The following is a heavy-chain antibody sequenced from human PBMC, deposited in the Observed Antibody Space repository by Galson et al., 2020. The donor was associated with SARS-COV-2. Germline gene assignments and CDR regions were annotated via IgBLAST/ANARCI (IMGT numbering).Heavy chain of an antibody. CDR2: IYSGGST. CDR1: GFTVSSNY. D-gene: IGHD3-9*01. J-gene: IGHJ4*02. CDR3: ARATTGFDWLLMSGERRVYYFDY. V-gene: IGHV3-53*01. Sequence: GGSLRLSCAASGFTVSSNYMSWVRQAPGKGLEWVSVIYSGGSTYYADSVRGRFTISRDNSKNTLYLQMNSLRAEDTAVYYCARATTGFDWLLMSGERRVYYFDYWGQGTLVTVSS.